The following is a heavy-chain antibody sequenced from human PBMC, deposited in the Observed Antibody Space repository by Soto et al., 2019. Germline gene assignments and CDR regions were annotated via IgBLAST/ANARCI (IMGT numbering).Heavy chain of an antibody. D-gene: IGHD4-4*01. J-gene: IGHJ4*02. CDR3: ARTTLTGHIDY. Sequence: QLQLQESGPGLVKPWETLSLTCTVSGGSISSSLYYWGWIRQPPRKGLEWIGSIYFSGSSYSNVSLKSRVAVSADTSNSQFSVRLSSVTAADTAVYYCARTTLTGHIDYWGEGTLVTVSS. V-gene: IGHV4-39*01. CDR1: GGSISSSLYY. CDR2: IYFSGSS.